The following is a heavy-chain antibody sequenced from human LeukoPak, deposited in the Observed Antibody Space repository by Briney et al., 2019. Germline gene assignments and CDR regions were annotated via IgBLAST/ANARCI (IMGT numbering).Heavy chain of an antibody. CDR1: GFTFSDYY. CDR2: ISSSSSYT. CDR3: ASLDYYDSSGYNY. D-gene: IGHD3-22*01. Sequence: PGGSLRLSCAASGFTFSDYYMSWIRQAPGKGLEWVSYISSSSSYTNYADSVKGRFTISRDNAKNSLYLQMNSLRAEDTAVYYCASLDYYDSSGYNYRGQGTLVTVSS. V-gene: IGHV3-11*06. J-gene: IGHJ4*02.